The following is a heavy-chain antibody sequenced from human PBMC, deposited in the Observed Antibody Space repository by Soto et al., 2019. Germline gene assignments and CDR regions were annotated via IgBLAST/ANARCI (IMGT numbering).Heavy chain of an antibody. CDR2: ISNTGITT. D-gene: IGHD2-2*01. CDR1: GFSFSDYY. CDR3: ARDVHQMLSHKYYYYYMGV. J-gene: IGHJ6*03. V-gene: IGHV3-11*01. Sequence: QVQLVESGGDLVKPGGSLRLSCVASGFSFSDYYMAWIRQAPGKGLEYVSYISNTGITTYYADSVKGRFTISRDNAKNSVYLQLNSLRAVDTAVYYCARDVHQMLSHKYYYYYMGVWGKGTTVTVAS.